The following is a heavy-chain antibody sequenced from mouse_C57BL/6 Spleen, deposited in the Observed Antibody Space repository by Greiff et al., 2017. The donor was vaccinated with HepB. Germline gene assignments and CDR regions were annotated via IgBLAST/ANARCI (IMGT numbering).Heavy chain of an antibody. J-gene: IGHJ4*01. CDR2: IWRGGST. CDR1: GFSLTSYG. V-gene: IGHV2-5*01. D-gene: IGHD4-1*01. Sequence: QVQLKESGPGLVQPSQRLSITCTVSGFSLTSYGVHWVRQSPGKGLEWLGVIWRGGSTDYNAAFMSRLSITKDNSKSQVFFKMNSLQADDTAIYYCAKKLTGTRYAMDYWGQGTSVTVSS. CDR3: AKKLTGTRYAMDY.